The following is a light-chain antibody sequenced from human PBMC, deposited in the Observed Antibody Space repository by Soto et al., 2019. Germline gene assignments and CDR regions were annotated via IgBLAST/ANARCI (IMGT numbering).Light chain of an antibody. Sequence: DIQMTQSPSTLSASVGDTVTISRRASQSFSSWLAWYQQKPGKAPKLLIYKASSLQSGVPSRFSGSGSGTEFTLTISSLQPDDFATYYCQQYNSFPWTFGQGTKVDIK. J-gene: IGKJ1*01. V-gene: IGKV1-5*03. CDR2: KAS. CDR3: QQYNSFPWT. CDR1: QSFSSW.